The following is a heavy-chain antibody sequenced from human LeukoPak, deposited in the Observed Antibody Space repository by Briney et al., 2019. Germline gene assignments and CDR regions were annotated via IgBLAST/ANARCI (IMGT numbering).Heavy chain of an antibody. CDR1: GFTFSDYY. V-gene: IGHV3-11*01. CDR2: ITNSGSDK. Sequence: PGGSLRLSCAASGFTFSDYYMAWLRQAPGKGLEWVSYITNSGSDKYYADSVKGRFTISRDNAENSLYLQMNSLRAEDTAVYYCARDLAVAGYWGQGTLVTVSS. J-gene: IGHJ4*02. D-gene: IGHD6-19*01. CDR3: ARDLAVAGY.